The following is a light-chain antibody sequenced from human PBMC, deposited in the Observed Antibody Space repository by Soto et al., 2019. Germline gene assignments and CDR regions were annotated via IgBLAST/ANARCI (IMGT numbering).Light chain of an antibody. V-gene: IGLV2-14*01. CDR2: EVT. J-gene: IGLJ1*01. CDR3: SSYTTSSTRV. CDR1: SSDIGIYKY. Sequence: QSVLTQPASVSGSPGQSIAISCTGSSSDIGIYKYVSWYQQHPGKVPKLIIYEVTNRPSGVSNRFSGSKSGNTASLTISGLQAEDEADYYCSSYTTSSTRVFGPGTKPPS.